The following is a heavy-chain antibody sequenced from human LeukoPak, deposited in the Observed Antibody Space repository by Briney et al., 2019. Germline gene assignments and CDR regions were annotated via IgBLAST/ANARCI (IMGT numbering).Heavy chain of an antibody. CDR1: EFTFSSYA. J-gene: IGHJ4*02. CDR2: ISGSGGST. Sequence: GGSLRLSCAASEFTFSSYAMTWVRQAPGKGLEWVSTISGSGGSTYYADSVKGRFTISRDNSKNTLYLQMNSLRADHTAVYYCAKGGTAMATWGQGALVTVSS. V-gene: IGHV3-23*01. CDR3: AKGGTAMAT. D-gene: IGHD5-18*01.